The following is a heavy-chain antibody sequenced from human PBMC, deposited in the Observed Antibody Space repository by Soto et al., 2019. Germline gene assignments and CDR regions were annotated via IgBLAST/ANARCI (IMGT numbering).Heavy chain of an antibody. D-gene: IGHD1-26*01. J-gene: IGHJ4*02. Sequence: QVQLVESGGGVVQPGRSLRLSCAASGFTFSSYGMHWVRQAPGKGLEWVAVISYDGSNKYYADSVKGRFTISRDNSKNTLYLQMNSLRAEDTAVYYCAKGRLRVVGATWGLFSYWGQGTLVTVSS. CDR3: AKGRLRVVGATWGLFSY. CDR2: ISYDGSNK. CDR1: GFTFSSYG. V-gene: IGHV3-30*18.